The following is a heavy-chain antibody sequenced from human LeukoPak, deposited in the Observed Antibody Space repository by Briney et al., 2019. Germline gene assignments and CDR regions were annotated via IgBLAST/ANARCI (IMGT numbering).Heavy chain of an antibody. CDR1: GFTFSSYA. CDR3: AKALGIDYYDSSGYYVNDY. V-gene: IGHV3-23*01. CDR2: ISGSGGST. Sequence: PGGSLRLSCAASGFTFSSYAMSWVRQAPGKGLEWVSAISGSGGSTYYADSVKGRFTISRDNSKNTLYLQMNSLRAKDTAVYYCAKALGIDYYDSSGYYVNDYWGQGTLVTVSS. J-gene: IGHJ4*02. D-gene: IGHD3-22*01.